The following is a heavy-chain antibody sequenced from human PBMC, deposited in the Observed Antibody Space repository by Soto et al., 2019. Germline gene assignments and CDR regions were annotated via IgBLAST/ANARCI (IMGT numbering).Heavy chain of an antibody. CDR3: ARQHVRGRTIAGAAEF. CDR2: INHSGNT. D-gene: IGHD1-26*01. V-gene: IGHV4-34*01. CDR1: GGSLSGYY. Sequence: PSETLSLTCAVYGGSLSGYYWSWIRQPPGKALEWLGEINHSGNTNYNPSLKSRVTISVDTSKNQLFLNLSSVTAADMAMYYCARQHVRGRTIAGAAEFWGQGTLVTVSS. J-gene: IGHJ4*02.